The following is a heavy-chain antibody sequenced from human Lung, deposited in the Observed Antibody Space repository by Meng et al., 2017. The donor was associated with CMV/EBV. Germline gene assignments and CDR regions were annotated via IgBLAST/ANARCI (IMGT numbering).Heavy chain of an antibody. CDR3: ARAPGYRSLYGMDV. Sequence: TLSLXXTVYYGSVSSGSYYWSWTRHPPVKGLEWIGYIYYTGSTNYNPSLKTRVTLSIETSKNQFSLRLGAVTAADTAVYYFARAPGYRSLYGMDVWGQGXTVTVSS. J-gene: IGHJ6*02. CDR2: IYYTGST. CDR1: YGSVSSGSYY. V-gene: IGHV4-61*01. D-gene: IGHD1-1*01.